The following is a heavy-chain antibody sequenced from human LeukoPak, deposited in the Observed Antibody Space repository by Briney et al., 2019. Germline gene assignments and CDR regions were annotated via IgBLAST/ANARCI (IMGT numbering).Heavy chain of an antibody. J-gene: IGHJ4*02. V-gene: IGHV1-8*02. Sequence: GGPVKVSCKASGYTFTDYFMHWVRQAPGQGLEWMGWMNPNSGNTGYAQKFQGRVTMTRNTSISTAYMELSSLRSEDTAVYYCARFAYGSVDYWGQGTLVTVSS. CDR3: ARFAYGSVDY. CDR2: MNPNSGNT. D-gene: IGHD3-10*01. CDR1: GYTFTDYF.